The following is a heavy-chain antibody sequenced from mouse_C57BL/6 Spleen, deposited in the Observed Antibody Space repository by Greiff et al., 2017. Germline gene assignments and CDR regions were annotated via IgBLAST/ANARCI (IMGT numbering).Heavy chain of an antibody. CDR1: GYTFTSYW. Sequence: QVQLQQPGTELVKPGASVKLSCKASGYTFTSYWMHWVKQRPGQGLEWIGNINPSNGGTNYNEKFKSKATLTVDKSSSTAYMQLSSLTSEDSAVYYGAREKVAGYGRGYFDVWGTGTTVTVSS. J-gene: IGHJ1*03. CDR2: INPSNGGT. V-gene: IGHV1-53*01. D-gene: IGHD1-2*01. CDR3: AREKVAGYGRGYFDV.